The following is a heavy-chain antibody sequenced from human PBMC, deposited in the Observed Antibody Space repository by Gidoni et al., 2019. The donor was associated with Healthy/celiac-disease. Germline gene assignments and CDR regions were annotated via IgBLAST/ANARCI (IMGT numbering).Heavy chain of an antibody. Sequence: VQLVQSGAELQKPGDSVMVSCQASGSTFTSYYMHWVRQAPGQGLEWMGIISPSGGSTSYAQKFQGRVTMTRDTSTSTVYMELSSLRSGDTAVYYCGRERFLEWLSANDAFDIWGQGTMVTVSS. V-gene: IGHV1-46*01. D-gene: IGHD3-3*01. CDR2: ISPSGGST. CDR1: GSTFTSYY. CDR3: GRERFLEWLSANDAFDI. J-gene: IGHJ3*02.